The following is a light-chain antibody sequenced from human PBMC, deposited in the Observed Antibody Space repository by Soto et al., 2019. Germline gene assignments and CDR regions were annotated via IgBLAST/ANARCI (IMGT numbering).Light chain of an antibody. CDR3: QQRTKWPLT. J-gene: IGKJ4*01. V-gene: IGKV3-11*01. CDR2: VAS. CDR1: PSIITY. Sequence: EIVLTQSPATLSLSPGERATLSCRASPSIITYLAWYQQKPGQAPRLLIYVASNRATGIPARFSGSGSGTDFTLTISSLEPEDFAVYYCQQRTKWPLTFGGGTKVEIK.